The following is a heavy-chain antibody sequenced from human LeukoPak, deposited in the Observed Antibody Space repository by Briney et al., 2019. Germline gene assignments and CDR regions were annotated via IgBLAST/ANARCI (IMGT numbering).Heavy chain of an antibody. D-gene: IGHD3-10*01. J-gene: IGHJ3*02. Sequence: PGGSLRLSCAASGLTFSSYAMSWVRQAPGKGLEWVSAISGSDSSTYYADSVKGRFTISRDNSKSTLFLQVNSLRAEDTALYYCAKFRGLTFDNAFDIWGQGTMVTVSS. V-gene: IGHV3-23*01. CDR3: AKFRGLTFDNAFDI. CDR1: GLTFSSYA. CDR2: ISGSDSST.